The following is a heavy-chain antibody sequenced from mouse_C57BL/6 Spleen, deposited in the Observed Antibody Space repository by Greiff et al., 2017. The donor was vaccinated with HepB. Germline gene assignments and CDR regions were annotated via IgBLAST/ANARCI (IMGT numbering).Heavy chain of an antibody. Sequence: QGKRQQPGAELVKPGASVKMSCKASGYTFTSYWITWVKQRPGQGLEWIGDIYPGSGSTNYNEKFKSKATLTVDTSSSTAYMQLSSLTSEDSAVYYCARNSRGYWGQGTLVTVSA. CDR1: GYTFTSYW. V-gene: IGHV1-55*01. J-gene: IGHJ3*01. CDR3: ARNSRGY. CDR2: IYPGSGST.